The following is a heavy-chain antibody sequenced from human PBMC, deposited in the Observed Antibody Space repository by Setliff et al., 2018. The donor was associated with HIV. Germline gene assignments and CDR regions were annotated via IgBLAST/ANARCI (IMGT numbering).Heavy chain of an antibody. Sequence: SQTLSLTCAISGDSVSSNNAAWNWIRQSPLRGLEWLGRTYFRSKWYFDYAVSVKSRIIINPDTSKHQFSLHLNSVTPEDTAVYYCARGSYGSVLLWGQGTLVTVSS. J-gene: IGHJ4*02. D-gene: IGHD6-19*01. CDR3: ARGSYGSVLL. CDR2: TYFRSKWYF. CDR1: GDSVSSNNAA. V-gene: IGHV6-1*01.